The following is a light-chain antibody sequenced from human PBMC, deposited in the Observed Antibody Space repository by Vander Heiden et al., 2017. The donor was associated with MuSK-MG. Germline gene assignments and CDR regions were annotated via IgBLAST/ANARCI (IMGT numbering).Light chain of an antibody. J-gene: IGKJ4*01. CDR2: AAS. CDR1: QSISSY. CDR3: QQIDSNSNIT. Sequence: DIQMTQSPSSLSASVGDRVTITCRASQSISSYLNWYQQKPGKAPKLLIYAASSLQSGVPSRFSGSGYGTDFTLTISSRQPEDFATYYCQQIDSNSNITFGGGTKVEIK. V-gene: IGKV1-39*01.